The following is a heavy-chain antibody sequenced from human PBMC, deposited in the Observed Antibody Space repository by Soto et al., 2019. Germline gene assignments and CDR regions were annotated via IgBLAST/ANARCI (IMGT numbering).Heavy chain of an antibody. V-gene: IGHV1-2*02. J-gene: IGHJ4*02. CDR3: ARSTHRISVAGTMNY. CDR2: INPNSGGT. CDR1: GYTFTGYY. D-gene: IGHD6-19*01. Sequence: QVQLVQSGAEVKKPGASVKVSCKASGYTFTGYYMHWVRQAPGQGLEWMGWINPNSGGTNYAQKFQGRVTMTRDKSISTAYMELSRRRSDDTAVDYCARSTHRISVAGTMNYWGQGTLVTVSS.